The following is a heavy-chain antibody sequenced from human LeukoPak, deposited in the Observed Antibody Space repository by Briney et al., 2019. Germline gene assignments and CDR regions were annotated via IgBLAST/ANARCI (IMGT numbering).Heavy chain of an antibody. V-gene: IGHV4-31*03. J-gene: IGHJ5*02. Sequence: SETLSLTCTVSGGSISSGGYYWSWIRQHPGKGLEWIGYIYYSGSTYYNPSLKSRVTISVDTSKNQFSLKLSSVTAADTAVYYCARDLRCSGGSCYSGWFDPWGQGTLVTVSS. CDR2: IYYSGST. CDR3: ARDLRCSGGSCYSGWFDP. CDR1: GGSISSGGYY. D-gene: IGHD2-15*01.